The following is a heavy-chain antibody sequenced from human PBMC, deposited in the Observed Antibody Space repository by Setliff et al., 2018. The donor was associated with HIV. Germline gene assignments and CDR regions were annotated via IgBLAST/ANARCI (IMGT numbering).Heavy chain of an antibody. CDR2: IYTSGNT. Sequence: PSETLSLTCTVSGGSISSGSYYWSWIRQPAGKGLEWIGHIYTSGNTNHNPSLQSRVTMSIDTSKDQFSLKLSSLTSADTAVYYCARGLSSPFATGLWGQGTLVTVSS. J-gene: IGHJ4*02. D-gene: IGHD6-13*01. CDR3: ARGLSSPFATGL. V-gene: IGHV4-61*09. CDR1: GGSISSGSYY.